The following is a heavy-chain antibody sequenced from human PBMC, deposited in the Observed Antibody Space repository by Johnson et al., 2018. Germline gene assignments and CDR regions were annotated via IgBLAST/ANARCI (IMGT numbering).Heavy chain of an antibody. D-gene: IGHD6-6*01. CDR3: ARHLYSSSSIRSVDV. V-gene: IGHV5-51*01. J-gene: IGHJ6*02. CDR1: GYSFTSYW. Sequence: VQLVQSGAEVKKPGESXKISCKGSGYSFTSYWIGWVRQMPGKGLEWMGIIYPGYSDTRYSPSFQGQVTISADKSISTAYLQWSSLKASDTAMYYCARHLYSSSSIRSVDVWGQGTTVTVSS. CDR2: IYPGYSDT.